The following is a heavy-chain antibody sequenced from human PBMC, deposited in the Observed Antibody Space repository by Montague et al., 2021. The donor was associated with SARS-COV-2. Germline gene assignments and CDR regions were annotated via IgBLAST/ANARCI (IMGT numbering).Heavy chain of an antibody. D-gene: IGHD3-10*01. J-gene: IGHJ3*02. V-gene: IGHV3-48*03. Sequence: SLSLSWSASGFTFSSYEMNWVRQAPGKGLEWVSYISSSGSTIYYADSVKGRFTISRDNAKNSLYLQMNSLRAEDTAVYYCARDRGLVWFGPDDAFDIWGQGTVVTVSS. CDR2: ISSSGSTI. CDR1: GFTFSSYE. CDR3: ARDRGLVWFGPDDAFDI.